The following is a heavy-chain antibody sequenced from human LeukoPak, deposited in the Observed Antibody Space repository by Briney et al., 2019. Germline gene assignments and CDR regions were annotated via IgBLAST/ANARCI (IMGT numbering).Heavy chain of an antibody. CDR3: AGRDPYSSSWFFDY. Sequence: SETLSLTCTVSGGSISSYYWSWIRQPPGKGLEWIGYIYYSGSTNYNPSLKSRVTISVDTSKNQFSLKLSSVTAADTAVYYCAGRDPYSSSWFFDYWGQGTLVTVSS. V-gene: IGHV4-59*01. CDR2: IYYSGST. CDR1: GGSISSYY. D-gene: IGHD6-13*01. J-gene: IGHJ4*02.